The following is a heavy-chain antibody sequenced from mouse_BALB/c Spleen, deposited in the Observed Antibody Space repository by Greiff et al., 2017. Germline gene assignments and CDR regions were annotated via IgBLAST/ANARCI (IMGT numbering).Heavy chain of an antibody. D-gene: IGHD1-1*02. Sequence: QVQLQQPGAELVRPGASVKLSCKASGYTFTSYWINWVKQRPGQGLEWIGNIYPSDSYTNYNQKFKDKATLTVDKSSSTAYMQLSSPTSVDSAVYYCTRRGGNYYAMDYWGQGTSVTVSS. CDR2: IYPSDSYT. CDR1: GYTFTSYW. CDR3: TRRGGNYYAMDY. V-gene: IGHV1-69*02. J-gene: IGHJ4*01.